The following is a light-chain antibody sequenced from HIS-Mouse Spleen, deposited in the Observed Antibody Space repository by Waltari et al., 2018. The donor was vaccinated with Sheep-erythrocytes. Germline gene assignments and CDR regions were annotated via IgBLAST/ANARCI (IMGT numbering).Light chain of an antibody. V-gene: IGLV2-11*01. Sequence: QSALTQPRSVSGSPGQSVTISCTGTSSDVGGYNYVSWYQQHPGKAPKLMIYDVSKRPSWVPDRVSGSKSGNTASLTISGLQAEDEADYYCCSYAGSYNHVFATGTKVTVL. J-gene: IGLJ1*01. CDR2: DVS. CDR3: CSYAGSYNHV. CDR1: SSDVGGYNY.